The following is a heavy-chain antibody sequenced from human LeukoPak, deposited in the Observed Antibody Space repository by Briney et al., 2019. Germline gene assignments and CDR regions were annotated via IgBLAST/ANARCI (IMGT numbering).Heavy chain of an antibody. Sequence: QPGGSLRLSCAASGFTFSNFAMHWVRQAPGKGLEWVSVISYDGSNKYYADSVKGRFTISRDNSKNTLYLQMNSLRDEDTAVYYCARTYSGSYYVFDYWGQGTLVTVSS. V-gene: IGHV3-30-3*01. CDR3: ARTYSGSYYVFDY. J-gene: IGHJ4*02. D-gene: IGHD1-26*01. CDR2: ISYDGSNK. CDR1: GFTFSNFA.